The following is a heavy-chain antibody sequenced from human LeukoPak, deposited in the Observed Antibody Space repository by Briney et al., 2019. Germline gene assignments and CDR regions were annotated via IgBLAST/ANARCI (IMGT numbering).Heavy chain of an antibody. D-gene: IGHD5-18*01. Sequence: GGSLRLSCAGTGFLFRTYGMHWVRQAPGKGLECVAIISPDGSNEYYVDSVKGRFTISRDNSRNTVFLQMNNLRAEDTAIYYCASARGYNYVNRMDVWGKGTTVTASP. CDR1: GFLFRTYG. V-gene: IGHV3-30*03. CDR2: ISPDGSNE. CDR3: ASARGYNYVNRMDV. J-gene: IGHJ6*04.